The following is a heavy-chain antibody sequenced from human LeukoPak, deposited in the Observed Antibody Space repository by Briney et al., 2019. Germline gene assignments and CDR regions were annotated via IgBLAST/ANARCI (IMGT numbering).Heavy chain of an antibody. Sequence: PGGSLRLSCAGSGFTFSSYWMSWVRQAPGKGLEWVANIKQDGSEKYYVDSVKGRFTISRDNALYLQMNSLRAEDTAVYYCARDYDFYCSGGSCYSPRLSDYWGQGTLVTVSS. CDR1: GFTFSSYW. D-gene: IGHD2-15*01. J-gene: IGHJ4*02. CDR2: IKQDGSEK. CDR3: ARDYDFYCSGGSCYSPRLSDY. V-gene: IGHV3-7*01.